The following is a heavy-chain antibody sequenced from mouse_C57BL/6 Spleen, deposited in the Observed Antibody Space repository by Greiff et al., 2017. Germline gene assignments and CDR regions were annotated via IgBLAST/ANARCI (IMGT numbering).Heavy chain of an antibody. D-gene: IGHD1-1*01. CDR2: INPNNGGT. J-gene: IGHJ4*01. Sequence: EVHLVESGPELVKPGASVKMSCKASGYTFTDYNMHWVKQSHGKSLEWIGYINPNNGGTSYNQKFKGKATLTVNKSSSTAYMELRSLTSEDSAVYYCARGDYGSFYYAMDDWGQGTSVTVAS. CDR3: ARGDYGSFYYAMDD. CDR1: GYTFTDYN. V-gene: IGHV1-22*01.